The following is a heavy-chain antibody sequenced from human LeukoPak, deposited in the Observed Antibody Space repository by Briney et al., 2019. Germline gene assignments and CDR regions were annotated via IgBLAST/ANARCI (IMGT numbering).Heavy chain of an antibody. CDR1: GGSISSSSYY. Sequence: PSETLSLTCTVSGGSISSSSYYWGWIRQPPGKGLEWIGSIYYSGGTYYNPSLKSRVTISVDRSKNQFSLKLSSVTAADTAVYYCARGGGYYDSSGYYWEYWFDPWGQGTLVTVSS. D-gene: IGHD3-22*01. CDR3: ARGGGYYDSSGYYWEYWFDP. CDR2: IYYSGGT. V-gene: IGHV4-39*07. J-gene: IGHJ5*02.